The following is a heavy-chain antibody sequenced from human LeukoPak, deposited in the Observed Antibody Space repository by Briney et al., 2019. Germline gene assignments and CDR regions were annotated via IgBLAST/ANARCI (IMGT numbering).Heavy chain of an antibody. Sequence: GGSLRLSCAASGFTFSSYAMHWVRQAPGKGLEWVAVISYDGSNKYYADSVKGRFTISRDNSKNTLYLQMNSLRAEDTAVYYCARDPAPAAAGTSLFDYWGQGTLVTVSS. D-gene: IGHD6-13*01. V-gene: IGHV3-30*01. CDR1: GFTFSSYA. CDR3: ARDPAPAAAGTSLFDY. J-gene: IGHJ4*02. CDR2: ISYDGSNK.